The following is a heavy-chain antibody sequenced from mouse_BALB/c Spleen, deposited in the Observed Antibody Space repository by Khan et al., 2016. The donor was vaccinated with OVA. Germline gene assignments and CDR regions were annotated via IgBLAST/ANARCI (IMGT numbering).Heavy chain of an antibody. V-gene: IGHV9-3-1*01. CDR2: INTYTGQP. J-gene: IGHJ1*01. Sequence: QIQLVQSGPELKKPGETVKISCKASGYTFTNYGMNWVKQAPGKGLKWMGWINTYTGQPTYADDFKGRFAFSLETSASTAYLQINNLKNEDTATYCCARSKSYWYFDGWGAGTTVTVSS. CDR1: GYTFTNYG. CDR3: ARSKSYWYFDG.